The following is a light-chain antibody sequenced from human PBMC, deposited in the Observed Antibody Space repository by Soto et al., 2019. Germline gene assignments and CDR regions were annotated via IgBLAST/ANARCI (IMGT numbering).Light chain of an antibody. CDR3: QQYDSTPPT. Sequence: PGVRATLSCMASQSVNINYLAWYQRKPGQAPRLLIYGASNRATDIPYRFSASGSGTDFTLTITRLEAEDFAVYYCQQYDSTPPTFGRGTKVEGK. CDR2: GAS. J-gene: IGKJ1*01. V-gene: IGKV3-20*01. CDR1: QSVNINY.